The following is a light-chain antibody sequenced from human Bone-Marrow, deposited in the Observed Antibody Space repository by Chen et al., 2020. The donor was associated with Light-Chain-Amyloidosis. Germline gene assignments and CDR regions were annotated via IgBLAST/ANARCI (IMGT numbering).Light chain of an antibody. V-gene: IGLV1-47*01. CDR3: AAWDDSLSGV. CDR2: RNN. Sequence: QSVLTQPPSASGTPGQRVTISCSGSSSNIGSNYVYWYQQLPGMAPKLLIYRNNQRPSGVPDRFSGSKSGNSASLAISGLRSEDAADYYCAAWDDSLSGVFGGGTKLTVL. J-gene: IGLJ3*02. CDR1: SSNIGSNY.